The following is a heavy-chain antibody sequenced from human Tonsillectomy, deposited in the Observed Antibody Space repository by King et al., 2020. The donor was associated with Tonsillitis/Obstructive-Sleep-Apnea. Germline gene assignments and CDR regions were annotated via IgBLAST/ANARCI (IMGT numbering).Heavy chain of an antibody. D-gene: IGHD2-2*01. V-gene: IGHV4-34*01. Sequence: VQLQQWGAGLLKPSETLSLTCGVYGGSFSGYYWCWIRQPPGKGLEWIGEINHSGSTDYNPSLKSRATISRDTSKNQFSLRLTPGTAADTAVYYCGTNAGDYYYYMDVWGKGTTVTVSS. CDR3: GTNAGDYYYYMDV. CDR2: INHSGST. J-gene: IGHJ6*03. CDR1: GGSFSGYY.